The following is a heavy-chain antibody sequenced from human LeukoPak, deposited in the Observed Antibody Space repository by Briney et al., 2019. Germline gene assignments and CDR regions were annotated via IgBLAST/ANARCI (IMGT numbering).Heavy chain of an antibody. CDR1: NASIRGFY. V-gene: IGHV4-59*01. CDR2: VYHDGST. Sequence: SETLSLTCTVSNASIRGFYWSWIRQSPGKGLQWIAYVYHDGSTNYNPSLRGRVTISVDTSKNQFSLRLNSVTAADAAVYYCARAPGRFGEWYFDLWGRGTPVTVSS. J-gene: IGHJ2*01. CDR3: ARAPGRFGEWYFDL. D-gene: IGHD3-10*01.